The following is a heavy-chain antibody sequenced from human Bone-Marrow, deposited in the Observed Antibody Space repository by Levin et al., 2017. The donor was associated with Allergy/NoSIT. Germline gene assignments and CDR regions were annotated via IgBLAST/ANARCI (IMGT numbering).Heavy chain of an antibody. Sequence: ESLKISCTVSGGSISSYYWSWLRQPPGKGLEWIGYIYDSGSTNYNTSLKSRVTISVDTSRRQFSLNLRSVTAADTAVYFCARAASSSGYAFDYWGQGSLVTVSS. CDR1: GGSISSYY. J-gene: IGHJ4*02. D-gene: IGHD6-19*01. CDR3: ARAASSSGYAFDY. CDR2: IYDSGST. V-gene: IGHV4-59*01.